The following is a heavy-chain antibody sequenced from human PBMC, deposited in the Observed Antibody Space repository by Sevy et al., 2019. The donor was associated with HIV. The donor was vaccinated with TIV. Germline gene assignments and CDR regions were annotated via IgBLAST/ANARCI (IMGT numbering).Heavy chain of an antibody. J-gene: IGHJ5*02. CDR3: ARDAAEGPYSSSWYSNWLDP. CDR2: ISCDGINK. Sequence: GGSLRLSCAASGFIFSSYSMYWVRQAPGKGLEWVAVISCDGINKFYADSVKGRFTISRDNNAKNTVYLQMNSLRVDDTGIYYCARDAAEGPYSSSWYSNWLDPWGQGTLVTVSS. D-gene: IGHD6-13*01. CDR1: GFIFSSYS. V-gene: IGHV3-30*04.